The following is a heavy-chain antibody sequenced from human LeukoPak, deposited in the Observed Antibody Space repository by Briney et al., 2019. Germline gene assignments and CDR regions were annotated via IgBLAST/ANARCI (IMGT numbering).Heavy chain of an antibody. V-gene: IGHV4-59*01. CDR1: GGSISSYY. Sequence: SETLSLTCTVSGGSISSYYWSWIRQPPGKGLEWIGYIYYSGSTNYNPSLKSRVTISVDTSKNQFSLKLNSVTAADAAVYYCARVSGYDWESFYDYWGQGTLVTVSS. CDR3: ARVSGYDWESFYDY. J-gene: IGHJ4*02. D-gene: IGHD5-12*01. CDR2: IYYSGST.